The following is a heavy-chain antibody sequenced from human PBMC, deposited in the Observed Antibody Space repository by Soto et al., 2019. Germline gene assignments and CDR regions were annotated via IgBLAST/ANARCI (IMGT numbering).Heavy chain of an antibody. Sequence: QVQLQQWGAGLLKPSETLSLTCAVYGGSFSGYYWSWIRQPPGKGLEWIGEINHSGSTNYNPSLKSRVTMSVDTSKNQFSLKLSSVPAAAPAVYCCARNGSYYDFWSGYYFGGGMDVWGQGTTVTVSS. CDR2: INHSGST. CDR1: GGSFSGYY. J-gene: IGHJ6*02. V-gene: IGHV4-34*01. D-gene: IGHD3-3*01. CDR3: ARNGSYYDFWSGYYFGGGMDV.